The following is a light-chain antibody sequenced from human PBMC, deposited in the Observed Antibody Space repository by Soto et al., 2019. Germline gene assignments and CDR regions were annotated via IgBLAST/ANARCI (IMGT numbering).Light chain of an antibody. CDR2: EVT. CDR1: IDIGNYNL. V-gene: IGLV2-23*02. J-gene: IGLJ1*01. CDR3: ASYAGSRTYV. Sequence: QSVLTQPASVSGSPGQSVTISCSGIDIGNYNLVSWYQHLPGRAPKLLIFEVTMRPSGISDRFSGSKSASTASLTISGLQAEDEGDYYCASYAGSRTYVFGSGTKSPS.